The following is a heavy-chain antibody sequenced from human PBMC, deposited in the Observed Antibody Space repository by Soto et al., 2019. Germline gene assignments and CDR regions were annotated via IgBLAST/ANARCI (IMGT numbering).Heavy chain of an antibody. Sequence: ASVKVSCKASGYTFTSYAMHWVRQAPGQRLEWMGWINAGNGNTKYSQKFQGRVTITRDTSASTAYMELSSLRSEDMAVYYCARGSYDSSGLLLMDVWGQGTTVTVSS. CDR2: INAGNGNT. J-gene: IGHJ6*02. CDR3: ARGSYDSSGLLLMDV. V-gene: IGHV1-3*01. CDR1: GYTFTSYA. D-gene: IGHD3-22*01.